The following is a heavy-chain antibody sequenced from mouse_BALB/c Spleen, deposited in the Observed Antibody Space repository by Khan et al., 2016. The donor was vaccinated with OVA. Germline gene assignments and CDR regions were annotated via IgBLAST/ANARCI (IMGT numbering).Heavy chain of an antibody. J-gene: IGHJ3*01. Sequence: QVQLQQSGAELVKPGASVRLSCKASGYTFTSYYLYWVKQRPGQGLEWIGDINPSNGDTNFNEKFKNRATLTVDKSSSTAYMQLSSLTSEDSAVYYCTRSGYGTFAYWGQGTLVTVSA. CDR1: GYTFTSYY. CDR2: INPSNGDT. CDR3: TRSGYGTFAY. D-gene: IGHD2-1*01. V-gene: IGHV1S81*02.